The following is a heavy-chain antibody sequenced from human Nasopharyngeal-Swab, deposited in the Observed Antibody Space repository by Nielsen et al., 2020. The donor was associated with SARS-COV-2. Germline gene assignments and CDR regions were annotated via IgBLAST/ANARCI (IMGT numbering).Heavy chain of an antibody. D-gene: IGHD6-13*01. CDR3: AKVLAAAVAYYYGMDV. Sequence: GESLKISCADTGFTFRYYAMNWVRQAPGKGLEWVSGISDGGGSTSYADSAKGRFTISRDNSKKTLYLQMNSLTAEDTAVYYCAKVLAAAVAYYYGMDVWGQGTTVTVSS. V-gene: IGHV3-23*01. J-gene: IGHJ6*02. CDR1: GFTFRYYA. CDR2: ISDGGGST.